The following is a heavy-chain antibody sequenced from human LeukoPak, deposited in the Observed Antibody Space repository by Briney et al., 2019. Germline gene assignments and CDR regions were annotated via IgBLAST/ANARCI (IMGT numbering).Heavy chain of an antibody. D-gene: IGHD5-12*01. V-gene: IGHV3-30*18. CDR2: VSYDGRNK. Sequence: PGGSLRLSCAASRFTFSSYGMHWVRQAPGKGLEWVAAVSYDGRNKEYADSVKGRFTISRDNSKNTLYVQMNSLRAEDTAVYYCAKDRGYSHGFEYWGQGTLVTVSS. CDR3: AKDRGYSHGFEY. J-gene: IGHJ4*02. CDR1: RFTFSSYG.